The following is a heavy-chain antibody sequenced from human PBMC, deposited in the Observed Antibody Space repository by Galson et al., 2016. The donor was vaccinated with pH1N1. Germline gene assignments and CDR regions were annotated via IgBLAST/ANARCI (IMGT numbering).Heavy chain of an antibody. CDR2: IGSNERTT. Sequence: SLRLSCAASGFTFSAYAMHWVRQAPGKGLEYVSVIGSNERTTYYADSVNGRFTISRDNSKSTVYLQMGSLRAEDMAAYYCTRDSGGYSDFDYWGQGTLVTVSS. J-gene: IGHJ4*02. CDR1: GFTFSAYA. CDR3: TRDSGGYSDFDY. D-gene: IGHD1-26*01. V-gene: IGHV3-64*02.